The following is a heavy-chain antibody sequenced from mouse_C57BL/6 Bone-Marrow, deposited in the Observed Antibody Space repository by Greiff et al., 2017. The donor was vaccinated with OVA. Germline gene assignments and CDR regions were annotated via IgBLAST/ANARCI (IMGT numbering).Heavy chain of an antibody. J-gene: IGHJ4*01. CDR3: ARDETWRWDY. CDR1: GYTFTSYG. CDR2: IYPGNGYT. V-gene: IGHV1-58*01. Sequence: VQLKQSGAELVRPGSSVKMSCKTSGYTFTSYGITWVKQRPGQGLEWIGYIYPGNGYTEYNEKFKGKATLTSDTSSSTAYMQLSSLTSEDSAVNFGARDETWRWDYWGQGTSVTVSS.